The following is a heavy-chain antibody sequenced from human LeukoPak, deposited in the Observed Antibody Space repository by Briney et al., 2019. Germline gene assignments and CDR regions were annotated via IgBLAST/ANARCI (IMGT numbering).Heavy chain of an antibody. CDR3: ARDTTVTDGYFDL. D-gene: IGHD4-17*01. CDR1: GYSISSGYY. J-gene: IGHJ2*01. Sequence: SETLSLTCAVSGYSISSGYYWSWIRQPAGKGLEWIGRIYTSGSTNYNPSLKSRVTMSVDTSKNQFSLKLSSVTAADTAVYYCARDTTVTDGYFDLWGRGTLVTVSS. CDR2: IYTSGST. V-gene: IGHV4-4*07.